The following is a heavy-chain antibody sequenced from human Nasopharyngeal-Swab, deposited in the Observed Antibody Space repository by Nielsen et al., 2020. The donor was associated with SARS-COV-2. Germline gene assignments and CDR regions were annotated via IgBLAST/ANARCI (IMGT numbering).Heavy chain of an antibody. Sequence: SETLSLTCAVSGYSISSGYYWGLIRQPPGKGLEWIGSIYHSGSTYYNPSLKSRVTISVDTSKNQFSPKLSSVTAADTAVYYCARRETPGTATIHFDYWGQGTLVTVSS. V-gene: IGHV4-38-2*01. J-gene: IGHJ4*02. CDR1: GYSISSGYY. CDR2: IYHSGST. D-gene: IGHD5-24*01. CDR3: ARRETPGTATIHFDY.